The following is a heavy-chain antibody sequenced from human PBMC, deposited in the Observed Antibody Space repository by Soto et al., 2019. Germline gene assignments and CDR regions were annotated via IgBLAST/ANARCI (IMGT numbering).Heavy chain of an antibody. CDR3: GSEEWGIAAAGSAWFDP. Sequence: SQTLSLTCVMSWDSVSSNSAAWNWIRQSPSRGLEWLGRTYYRSKWYNDYAVSVKSRITINPDTSKNQFSLQLNSVTPEDTGFSYCGSEEWGIAAAGSAWFDPWGQGTLVTVSP. J-gene: IGHJ5*02. CDR2: TYYRSKWYN. CDR1: WDSVSSNSAA. D-gene: IGHD6-13*01. V-gene: IGHV6-1*01.